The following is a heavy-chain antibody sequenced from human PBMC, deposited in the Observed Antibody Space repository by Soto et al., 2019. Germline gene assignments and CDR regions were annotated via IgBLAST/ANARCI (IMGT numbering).Heavy chain of an antibody. J-gene: IGHJ3*02. D-gene: IGHD6-6*01. V-gene: IGHV5-51*01. CDR1: GYSFTSYW. CDR3: AIPAPLRAAHDAFDI. Sequence: GESLKISCKGSGYSFTSYWIGWVRQMPGKGLEWMGIIYPGDSDTRYSPSFQGQVTISADKSISTAYPQWSSLKASDTAMYYCAIPAPLRAAHDAFDIWGQGTMVTVSS. CDR2: IYPGDSDT.